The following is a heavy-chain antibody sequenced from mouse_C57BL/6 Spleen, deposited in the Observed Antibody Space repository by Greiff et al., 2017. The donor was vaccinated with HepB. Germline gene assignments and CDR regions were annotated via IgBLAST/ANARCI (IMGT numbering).Heavy chain of an antibody. CDR2: IYPGDGDT. CDR3: ASPSYYGSSPRYFDV. V-gene: IGHV1-80*01. CDR1: GYAFSSYW. J-gene: IGHJ1*03. Sequence: QVQLQQSGAELVKPGASVKISCKASGYAFSSYWMNWVKQRPGKGLEWIGQIYPGDGDTNYNGKFKGKATLTADKSSSTAYMQLSSLTSEDSAVYFCASPSYYGSSPRYFDVWGTGTTVTVSS. D-gene: IGHD1-1*01.